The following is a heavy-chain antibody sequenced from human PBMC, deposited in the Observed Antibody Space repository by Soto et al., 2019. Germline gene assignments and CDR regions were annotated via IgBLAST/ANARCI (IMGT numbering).Heavy chain of an antibody. D-gene: IGHD5-12*01. Sequence: SETLSLTCTVSGGSISSYYWSWIRQPPGKGLEWIGYIYYSGSTNYNPSLKGRVTISVDTSKNQFSLKLSSVTAADTAVYYCVGSEYSGYEYDYWGQGTLVPVSS. CDR1: GGSISSYY. V-gene: IGHV4-59*01. CDR2: IYYSGST. CDR3: VGSEYSGYEYDY. J-gene: IGHJ4*02.